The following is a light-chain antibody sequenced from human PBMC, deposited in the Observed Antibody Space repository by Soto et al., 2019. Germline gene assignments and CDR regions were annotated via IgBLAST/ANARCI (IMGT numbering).Light chain of an antibody. V-gene: IGKV1-27*01. J-gene: IGKJ2*01. CDR3: QKYNSAPYT. CDR2: AAS. CDR1: QGISNY. Sequence: DIPMTQSPSSLSASVGDRVTITCRASQGISNYLAWYQQKPGKVPKLLIYAASTFQSGFPSRFSGSGSGTDFTLTISSLQPEDVATYYCQKYNSAPYTFGQGTKLEIK.